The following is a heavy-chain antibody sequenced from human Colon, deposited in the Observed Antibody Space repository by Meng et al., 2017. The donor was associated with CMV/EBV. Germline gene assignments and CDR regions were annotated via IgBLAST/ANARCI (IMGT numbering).Heavy chain of an antibody. Sequence: GESLKISCAASGFSFSTHGINWFRQAPGKGLEWISYINSNAGTKDYADSVRGRFTISRDNAENSLLLQIDSLRADDTAVYYCAREDYHFGSGSLFDYWGQGALVTVSS. J-gene: IGHJ4*02. CDR3: AREDYHFGSGSLFDY. D-gene: IGHD3-10*01. V-gene: IGHV3-48*03. CDR1: GFSFSTHG. CDR2: INSNAGTK.